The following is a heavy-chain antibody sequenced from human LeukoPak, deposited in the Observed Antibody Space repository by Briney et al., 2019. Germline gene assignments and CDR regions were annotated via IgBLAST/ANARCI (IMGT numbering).Heavy chain of an antibody. CDR3: GRDGYSYGYSAFDI. CDR1: GFTFSSYW. V-gene: IGHV3-7*01. D-gene: IGHD5-18*01. J-gene: IGHJ3*02. CDR2: IKQDESEK. Sequence: GGSLRLSCAASGFTFSSYWMSWVRQAPGKGLEWVANIKQDESEKYYVDSVKGRFTISRDNAKNSLYLQMNSLRAEDTAVYYCGRDGYSYGYSAFDIWGQGTMVTVSS.